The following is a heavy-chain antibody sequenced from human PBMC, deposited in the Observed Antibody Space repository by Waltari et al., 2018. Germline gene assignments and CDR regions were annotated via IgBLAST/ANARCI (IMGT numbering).Heavy chain of an antibody. CDR1: GFTFSSYS. D-gene: IGHD2-21*02. Sequence: EVQLVESGGGLVQPGGSLRLYCAASGFTFSSYSMNWVRQAPGKGLGWFSFIVSMSSTIDYADAVKGRFTLSRDNAKNSLFLQMNSLRAEDTAVYYCARDLDPYCGGDCSLGYWGQGTLVTVSS. J-gene: IGHJ4*02. CDR2: IVSMSSTI. CDR3: ARDLDPYCGGDCSLGY. V-gene: IGHV3-48*01.